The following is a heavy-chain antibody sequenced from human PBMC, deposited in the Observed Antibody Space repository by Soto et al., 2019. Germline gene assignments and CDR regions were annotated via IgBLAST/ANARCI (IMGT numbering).Heavy chain of an antibody. CDR2: TYHSGNP. V-gene: IGHV4-30-2*01. CDR1: GDTISTGGYT. CDR3: ARGVRGRKIFDY. D-gene: IGHD3-10*01. J-gene: IGHJ4*02. Sequence: SETLSLTCDVSGDTISTGGYTWAWIRQPPGEALEWIGHTYHSGNPYYNPSLKNRVTISIDTSKNQFSLKLSSVTAADTAVYSCARGVRGRKIFDYWGQGALVTVSS.